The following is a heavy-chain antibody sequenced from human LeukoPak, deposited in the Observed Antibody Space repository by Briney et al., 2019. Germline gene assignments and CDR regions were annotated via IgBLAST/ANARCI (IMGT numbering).Heavy chain of an antibody. V-gene: IGHV3-23*01. CDR1: GFTFSSYA. Sequence: GGSLRLSCAASGFTFSSYAMSWVRQAPGKGLEWVSAISGSGGSTYYADSVKGRFTISRDNSKNTLYLQMNSLRAEDTAVYYCAKLAVGATNPDGYFDYWGQGTLVTVSS. J-gene: IGHJ4*02. CDR3: AKLAVGATNPDGYFDY. CDR2: ISGSGGST. D-gene: IGHD1-26*01.